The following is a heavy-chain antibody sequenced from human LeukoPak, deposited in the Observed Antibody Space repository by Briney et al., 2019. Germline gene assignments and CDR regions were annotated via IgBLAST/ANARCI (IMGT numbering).Heavy chain of an antibody. Sequence: GGSLRLSCAASGFTFSSYGMHWVRQAPGKGLEWVAFIRYDGSNKYYADSVKGRFTISRDNSKNTLYLQMNSLRAEDTAVYYCAKDMYYYDSSGYKGLGYWGQGTLVTVSS. CDR2: IRYDGSNK. J-gene: IGHJ4*02. CDR3: AKDMYYYDSSGYKGLGY. CDR1: GFTFSSYG. V-gene: IGHV3-30*02. D-gene: IGHD3-22*01.